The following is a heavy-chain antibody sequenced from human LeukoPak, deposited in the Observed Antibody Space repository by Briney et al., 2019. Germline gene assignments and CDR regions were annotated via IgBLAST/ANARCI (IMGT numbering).Heavy chain of an antibody. V-gene: IGHV4-34*01. CDR3: ARHQTYYYGLRGRNWFDP. Sequence: SETLSLTCAVYGGSFSGYYWSWIRQPPGKGLEWIGEINHSGSTNYNPSLKSRVTISVDTSKNQFSLKLSSVTAADTAVYYCARHQTYYYGLRGRNWFDPWGQGTLVTVSS. CDR1: GGSFSGYY. D-gene: IGHD3-10*01. CDR2: INHSGST. J-gene: IGHJ5*02.